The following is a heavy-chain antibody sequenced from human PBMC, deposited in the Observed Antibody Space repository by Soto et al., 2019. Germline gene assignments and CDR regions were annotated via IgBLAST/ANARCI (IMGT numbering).Heavy chain of an antibody. Sequence: QVQLVQSGAEVKKPGASVKVSCKASGYTFPSYGISWVRQAPGQGLEWMGWISAYNGNTTYAQKLQGRVTMTTDTSTSTAYMELRSLRSDDTAVYYCARDPHSGSDDVPTDYWGQGTLVTVSS. D-gene: IGHD1-26*01. V-gene: IGHV1-18*01. CDR3: ARDPHSGSDDVPTDY. CDR1: GYTFPSYG. J-gene: IGHJ4*02. CDR2: ISAYNGNT.